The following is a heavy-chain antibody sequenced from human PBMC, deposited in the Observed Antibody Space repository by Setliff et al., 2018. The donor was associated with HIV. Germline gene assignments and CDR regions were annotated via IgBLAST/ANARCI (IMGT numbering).Heavy chain of an antibody. Sequence: KSSETLSLTCTVSGGSISSTSYYWSLIRQPAGKGLEWIGRIYTSGSTNYNPSLKSRVTMSVDTSKNQFSLKLNSVTAADTAVYYCARLSGDYYYFDYWGQGTLVTV. D-gene: IGHD2-21*02. CDR1: GGSISSTSYY. J-gene: IGHJ4*02. CDR3: ARLSGDYYYFDY. V-gene: IGHV4-61*02. CDR2: IYTSGST.